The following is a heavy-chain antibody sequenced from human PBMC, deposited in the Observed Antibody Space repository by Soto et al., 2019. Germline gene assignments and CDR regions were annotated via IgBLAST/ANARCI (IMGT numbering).Heavy chain of an antibody. CDR2: ILHTGIT. Sequence: SETLSLTCFISGGSFSNDYWTWIRQSPGKGLEWIGYILHTGITDYNPSVKSRVTISIDKSRNLFSLNLTSVTAADTAVYYCARDRYFYDSRGYYRTLDSWGQGTLVTVS. D-gene: IGHD3-22*01. CDR3: ARDRYFYDSRGYYRTLDS. J-gene: IGHJ5*01. CDR1: GGSFSNDY. V-gene: IGHV4-59*01.